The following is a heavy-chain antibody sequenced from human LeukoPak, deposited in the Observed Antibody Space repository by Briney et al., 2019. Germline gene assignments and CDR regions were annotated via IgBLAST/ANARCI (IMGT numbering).Heavy chain of an antibody. CDR1: GGSISSSSYY. J-gene: IGHJ4*02. Sequence: SETLSLTCTVSGGSISSSSYYWGWIRQPPGKGLEWIGSIYYSGSTYYNPSLKSRVTISVDTSKNQFSLKLSSVTAADTAVYYWSRHDWYSSGWYFGRGFDYWGQGTLVTVSS. CDR2: IYYSGST. D-gene: IGHD6-19*01. V-gene: IGHV4-39*01. CDR3: SRHDWYSSGWYFGRGFDY.